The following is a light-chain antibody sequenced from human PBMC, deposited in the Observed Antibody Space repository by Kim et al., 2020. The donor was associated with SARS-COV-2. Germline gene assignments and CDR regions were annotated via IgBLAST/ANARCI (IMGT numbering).Light chain of an antibody. Sequence: QSALTQPPSVSGSPGQSVTISCTGTSRDVGSYPRVSWYQQPPGTAPKLIIYEVSNRPTGVPDRFFGSKSGNTASLTISGLQAEDEADYYCSSYANSDTFVFGSGTKVTV. J-gene: IGLJ1*01. CDR2: EVS. CDR3: SSYANSDTFV. V-gene: IGLV2-18*02. CDR1: SRDVGSYPR.